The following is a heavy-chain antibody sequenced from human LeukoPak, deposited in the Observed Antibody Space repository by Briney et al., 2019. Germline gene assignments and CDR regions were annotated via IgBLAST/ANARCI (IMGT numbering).Heavy chain of an antibody. CDR3: ATERAGERPRPLLSYYYMDV. CDR2: ISYDGSNK. V-gene: IGHV3-30*04. Sequence: GGSLRLSCAASGFTFSNYAMHWVRQAPGKGLEWVALISYDGSNKYFADSVKGRFTLSRDNAKNSLYLQMNSLRAEDTAVYYCATERAGERPRPLLSYYYMDVWGKGTTVTISS. D-gene: IGHD3-16*01. CDR1: GFTFSNYA. J-gene: IGHJ6*03.